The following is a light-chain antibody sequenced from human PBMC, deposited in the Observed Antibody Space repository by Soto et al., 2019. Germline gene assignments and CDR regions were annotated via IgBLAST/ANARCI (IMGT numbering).Light chain of an antibody. V-gene: IGLV2-8*01. J-gene: IGLJ1*01. Sequence: QSVLTQPPSASGSPGQSVTVSCTGTSSDVGGYNYVSWYQQHPDKAPKLMIYDVSKRPSGVPDRFSGSKSGNTASLTVTGLQAEGEADYYCSSYAGTHVVFGTGTKVTVL. CDR2: DVS. CDR1: SSDVGGYNY. CDR3: SSYAGTHVV.